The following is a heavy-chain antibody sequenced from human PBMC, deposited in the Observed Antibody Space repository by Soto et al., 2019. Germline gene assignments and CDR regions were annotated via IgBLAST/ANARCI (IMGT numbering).Heavy chain of an antibody. V-gene: IGHV4-39*01. CDR1: GGSISSSSYY. CDR2: IYYSGST. CDR3: ARQGRWLRFGPLSYYYYYYMDV. Sequence: QLQLQESGPGLVKPSETLSLTCTVSGGSISSSSYYWGWIRQPPGKGLEWIGSIYYSGSTYYNPSLKSRVTISVDTSKNPFSLKLSSVTAADTAVYYCARQGRWLRFGPLSYYYYYYMDVWGKGTTVTVSS. D-gene: IGHD5-12*01. J-gene: IGHJ6*03.